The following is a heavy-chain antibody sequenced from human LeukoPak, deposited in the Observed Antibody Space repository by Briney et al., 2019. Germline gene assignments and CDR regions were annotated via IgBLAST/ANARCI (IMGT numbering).Heavy chain of an antibody. D-gene: IGHD1-26*01. CDR3: ARARPYSGSPLGDFGY. J-gene: IGHJ4*02. Sequence: GSLRLSCAASGFTFSSYSKNWVRQAPGKGLEWVSSISSSSSYIYYADSVKGRFTISRDNAKNSLYLQMNSLRAEDTAVYYCARARPYSGSPLGDFGYWGQGILVTVSS. CDR1: GFTFSSYS. V-gene: IGHV3-21*01. CDR2: ISSSSSYI.